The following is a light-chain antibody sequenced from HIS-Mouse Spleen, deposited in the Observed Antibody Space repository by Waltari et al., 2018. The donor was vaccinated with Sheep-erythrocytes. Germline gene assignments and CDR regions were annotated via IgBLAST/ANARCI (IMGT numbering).Light chain of an antibody. Sequence: DIQLTQSPSFLSASVGDRVTITCRARQGISSYLAWYQQKPGKAPKLLIYAASTLQSGVPSRCSGSGSGTEFTLTISSLQPEDFATYYCQQLNSYPHTFGQGTKLEIK. CDR2: AAS. V-gene: IGKV1-9*01. CDR3: QQLNSYPHT. CDR1: QGISSY. J-gene: IGKJ2*01.